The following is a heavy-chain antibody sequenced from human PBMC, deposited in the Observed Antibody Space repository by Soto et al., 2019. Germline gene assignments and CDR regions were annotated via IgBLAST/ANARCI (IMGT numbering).Heavy chain of an antibody. CDR1: GFTFSSRW. CDR2: INGDGTTI. J-gene: IGHJ6*02. Sequence: PGGSLRLSCAASGFTFSSRWMHWVRQAPGKGLVWVSRINGDGTTIGYADSVKGRFTISRDNSGNTLFLEMYSLRAEDTAVYYCARYIPGVRYYGMDFWGQGTTVT. CDR3: ARYIPGVRYYGMDF. D-gene: IGHD2-2*01. V-gene: IGHV3-74*01.